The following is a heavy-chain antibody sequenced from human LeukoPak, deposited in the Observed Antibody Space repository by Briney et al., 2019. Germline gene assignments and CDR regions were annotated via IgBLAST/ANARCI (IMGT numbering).Heavy chain of an antibody. CDR3: AREDGDYEGVWFDP. CDR2: INPNSGGT. CDR1: GYTFTGYY. V-gene: IGHV1-2*02. Sequence: ASVKVSCKASGYTFTGYYMHWVRQAPGQGLEWTGWINPNSGGTNYAQKFQGRVTMTRDTSISTAYMELSRLRSDDTAVYYCAREDGDYEGVWFDPWGQGTLVTVSS. D-gene: IGHD4-17*01. J-gene: IGHJ5*02.